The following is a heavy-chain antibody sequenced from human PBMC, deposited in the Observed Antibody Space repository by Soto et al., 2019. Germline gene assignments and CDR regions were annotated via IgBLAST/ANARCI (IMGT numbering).Heavy chain of an antibody. V-gene: IGHV2-5*02. D-gene: IGHD4-17*01. CDR1: GFSLSTSGVG. Sequence: QITLKESGPTLVKPTQTLTLTCTFSGFSLSTSGVGVGWIRQPPGKALEWLALIYWDDDKRYSPSLKSRLTITKDPAKNQVVLTMTNMDPVDTATYYCAHSSGYGDYVLGKFDYWGQGTLVTVSS. CDR2: IYWDDDK. J-gene: IGHJ4*02. CDR3: AHSSGYGDYVLGKFDY.